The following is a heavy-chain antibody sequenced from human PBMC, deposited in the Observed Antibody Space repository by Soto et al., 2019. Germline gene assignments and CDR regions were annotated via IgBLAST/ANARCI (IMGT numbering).Heavy chain of an antibody. CDR3: ARGDYYEDTGTFEN. CDR2: ISGKKENT. D-gene: IGHD4-17*01. CDR1: GYSFSDFG. V-gene: IGHV1-18*04. J-gene: IGHJ4*02. Sequence: QVHLVQSGGELKKPGASVKVSCKASGYSFSDFGITWVRQAPGQGLEWMGWISGKKENTNYAQKVQGRVTLTADTSTSTAYMEMRALTSDDTGIYYCARGDYYEDTGTFENWGQGTQVTVSS.